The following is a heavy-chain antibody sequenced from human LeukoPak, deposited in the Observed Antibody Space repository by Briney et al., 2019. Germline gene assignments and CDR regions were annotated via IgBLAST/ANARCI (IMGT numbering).Heavy chain of an antibody. J-gene: IGHJ4*02. D-gene: IGHD4-17*01. Sequence: GGSLRLSCAASGFPFSTYAMSWVRQAPGKGLEWVSNIRGSDGSTYYADSVKGRFAISRDNYKNTLYLQMNILRAEDTAVYYCAKDVYGDYGGLDYWGQGTLVTVSS. CDR3: AKDVYGDYGGLDY. CDR2: IRGSDGST. CDR1: GFPFSTYA. V-gene: IGHV3-23*01.